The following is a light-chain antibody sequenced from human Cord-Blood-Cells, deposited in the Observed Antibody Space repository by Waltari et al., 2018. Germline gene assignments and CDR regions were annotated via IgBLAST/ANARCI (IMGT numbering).Light chain of an antibody. CDR2: GSS. CDR3: QQYGSAIFT. J-gene: IGKJ3*01. CDR1: PGVSSDY. V-gene: IGKV3-20*01. Sequence: EIVLTQSPGTLSLSPGERATLSCRASPGVSSDYLAWYQPKPGQAPRLLVYGSSSRATGSPNSFGGRGSGADFTLTISRLEPEDVAVYYCQQYGSAIFTFGPGTKVDIK.